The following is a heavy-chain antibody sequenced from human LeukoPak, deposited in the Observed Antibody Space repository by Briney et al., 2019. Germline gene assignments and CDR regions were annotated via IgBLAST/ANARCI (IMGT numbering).Heavy chain of an antibody. J-gene: IGHJ3*02. D-gene: IGHD3-9*01. CDR1: GYTFTSYG. V-gene: IGHV1-18*01. CDR2: ISAYNGNT. Sequence: ASVKVSCKASGYTFTSYGISWVRQAPGQGLEWMGWISAYNGNTNYAQKLQGRVTMTTDTSTSTAYMELRSLRSDDTAVYYCASVFTGYCRANAFDIWGQGTMVTVSS. CDR3: ASVFTGYCRANAFDI.